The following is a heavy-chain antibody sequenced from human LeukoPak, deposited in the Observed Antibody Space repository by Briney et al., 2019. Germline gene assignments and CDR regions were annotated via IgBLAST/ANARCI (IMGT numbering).Heavy chain of an antibody. CDR3: ARGPPRGKYYYMDV. D-gene: IGHD1-1*01. V-gene: IGHV3-13*01. CDR2: IGTASDT. CDR1: GFTFRSFD. Sequence: PGGSLRLSSAASGFTFRSFDMHWVRQPTGQGLEWVSTIGTASDTYYPGSVEGRFTLSRDNAKNSLYLQMNSLTAGDTAVYYCARGPPRGKYYYMDVWGKGTTVTVSS. J-gene: IGHJ6*03.